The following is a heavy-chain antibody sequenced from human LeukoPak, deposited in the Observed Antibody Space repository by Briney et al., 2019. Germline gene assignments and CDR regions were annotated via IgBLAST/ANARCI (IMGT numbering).Heavy chain of an antibody. CDR2: IYYSGST. Sequence: SETLSLTCTVSGGSISSSSYYWGWIRQPPGKGLEWIGSIYYSGSTYYNPSLKSRVTISVDTSKNQFSLKLSSVTAADTAVYYCAREGRTTVVYFDYWGQGTLVTVSS. D-gene: IGHD4-23*01. V-gene: IGHV4-39*07. CDR3: AREGRTTVVYFDY. J-gene: IGHJ4*02. CDR1: GGSISSSSYY.